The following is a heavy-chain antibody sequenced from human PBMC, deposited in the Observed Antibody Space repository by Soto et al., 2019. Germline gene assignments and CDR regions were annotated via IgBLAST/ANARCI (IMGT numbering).Heavy chain of an antibody. CDR3: ARLVRYTAMVIFDY. CDR2: IYHSGST. Sequence: SETLSLTCAVSGGSISSSNWWSWVRQPPGKGLEWIGEIYHSGSTNYNPSLKSRVTISVDKSKNQFSLKLSSVTAADTAVYYCARLVRYTAMVIFDYWGQGTLVTVSS. J-gene: IGHJ4*02. CDR1: GGSISSSNW. D-gene: IGHD5-18*01. V-gene: IGHV4-4*02.